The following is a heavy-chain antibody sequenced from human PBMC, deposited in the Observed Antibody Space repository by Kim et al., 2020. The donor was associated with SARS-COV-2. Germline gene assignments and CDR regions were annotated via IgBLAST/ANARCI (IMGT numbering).Heavy chain of an antibody. V-gene: IGHV3-7*03. CDR1: GFTFSIYW. Sequence: GGSLRLSCAASGFTFSIYWMSWVRQGPGKGPEWVASIKPDGSVNYYVDSVKGRFNISRDNAENSLDLQMSSLRAEDTALYCCTRGAPIATTFHYWGQGTPVTVSS. CDR3: TRGAPIATTFHY. J-gene: IGHJ4*02. D-gene: IGHD4-17*01. CDR2: IKPDGSVN.